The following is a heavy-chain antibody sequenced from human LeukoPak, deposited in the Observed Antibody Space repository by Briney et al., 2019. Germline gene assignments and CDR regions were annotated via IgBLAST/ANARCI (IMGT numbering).Heavy chain of an antibody. CDR2: ISRSGDAI. CDR3: VKPLMLRGDQPDF. Sequence: GGPLRLSCAASGFRFSSYAMSWVRQAPGKGLEWVSGISRSGDAIYYADSVKGRFTISRDNSKNTLFLQMSSLRAEDTAIYYCVKPLMLRGDQPDFWGQGTLVTVSS. V-gene: IGHV3-23*01. J-gene: IGHJ4*02. CDR1: GFRFSSYA. D-gene: IGHD3-10*01.